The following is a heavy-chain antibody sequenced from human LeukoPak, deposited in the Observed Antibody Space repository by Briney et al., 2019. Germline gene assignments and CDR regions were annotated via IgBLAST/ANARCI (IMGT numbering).Heavy chain of an antibody. D-gene: IGHD6-13*01. Sequence: GGSLRLSCAASGFTFSSYSMNWVRQAPGKGLEWVSVIYSGGSTYYADSVKGRFTISRDNSKNTLYLQMNSLRAEDTAVYYCARDGNIAAAGTGYWGQGTLVTVSS. CDR1: GFTFSSYS. V-gene: IGHV3-53*01. CDR2: IYSGGST. J-gene: IGHJ4*02. CDR3: ARDGNIAAAGTGY.